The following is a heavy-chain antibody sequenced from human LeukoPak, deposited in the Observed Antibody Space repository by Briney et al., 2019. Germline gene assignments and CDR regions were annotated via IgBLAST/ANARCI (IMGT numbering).Heavy chain of an antibody. CDR3: ARDRGLDGYNYFDY. Sequence: ASVKVSCKASGYTFTDYYMHWVRQAPGQGFEWMGWINPNDGDTNYAQKFQGRVTMTRDTSTSTVYMELSSLRSEDTAVYYCARDRGLDGYNYFDYWGQGTLVTVSS. CDR2: INPNDGDT. CDR1: GYTFTDYY. J-gene: IGHJ4*02. D-gene: IGHD5-24*01. V-gene: IGHV1-2*02.